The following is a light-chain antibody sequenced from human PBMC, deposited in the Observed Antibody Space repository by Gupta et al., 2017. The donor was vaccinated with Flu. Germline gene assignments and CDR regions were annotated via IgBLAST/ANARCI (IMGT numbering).Light chain of an antibody. J-gene: IGLJ2*01. CDR1: SRDIGDYNY. CDR2: DVT. V-gene: IGLV2-14*01. Sequence: ITISCTGTSRDIGDYNYGSWFQQHPGKAAKLVISDVTERPSGISNRFSGSKSGNTASLTISGLQAEDEADYFCSSYSRSSAFIVFGGGTRLAVL. CDR3: SSYSRSSAFIV.